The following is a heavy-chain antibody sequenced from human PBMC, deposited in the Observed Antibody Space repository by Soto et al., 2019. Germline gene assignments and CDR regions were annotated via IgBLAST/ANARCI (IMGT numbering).Heavy chain of an antibody. Sequence: SGTLSPTCTFPCCSIRSNSFYWGWVRQPPGRGLEWIGSIYYSGSTYYNPSLKSRVTISVDTSKNQFSLKLSSVTAADTAVYYCASIRYCSSTSCYATFDYWGQGTLVTVSS. CDR2: IYYSGST. CDR1: CCSIRSNSFY. J-gene: IGHJ4*02. V-gene: IGHV4-39*01. CDR3: ASIRYCSSTSCYATFDY. D-gene: IGHD2-2*01.